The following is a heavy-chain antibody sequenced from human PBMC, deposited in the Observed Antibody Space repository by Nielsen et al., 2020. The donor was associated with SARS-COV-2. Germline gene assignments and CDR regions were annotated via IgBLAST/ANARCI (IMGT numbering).Heavy chain of an antibody. CDR2: IYHRGST. Sequence: SETLSLTCAVSGGSISSNNWWSWVRQPPGKGLEWIGEIYHRGSTNYSPSLKTRVTISVDKSKNQFSLELRSVTAADTAVYYCARLGSRWLQFPDYWGQGTLVTVSS. D-gene: IGHD5-24*01. J-gene: IGHJ4*02. CDR3: ARLGSRWLQFPDY. V-gene: IGHV4-4*02. CDR1: GGSISSNNW.